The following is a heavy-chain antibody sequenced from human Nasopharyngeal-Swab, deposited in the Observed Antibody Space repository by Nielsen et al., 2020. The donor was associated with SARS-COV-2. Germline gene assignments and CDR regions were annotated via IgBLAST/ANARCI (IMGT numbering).Heavy chain of an antibody. D-gene: IGHD6-25*01. V-gene: IGHV3-53*01. CDR2: IYSGGST. J-gene: IGHJ6*03. Sequence: VRQAPGKGLEWVSVIYSGGSTYYADSVKGRFTISRDNSKNTLYLQMNSLRAEDTAVYYCARDRFSGYMDVWGKGTTGTVSS. CDR3: ARDRFSGYMDV.